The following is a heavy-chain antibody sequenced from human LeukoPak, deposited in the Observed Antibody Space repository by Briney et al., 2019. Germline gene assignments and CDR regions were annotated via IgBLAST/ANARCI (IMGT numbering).Heavy chain of an antibody. CDR1: GFTFSSYG. CDR2: VSYDGGNK. D-gene: IGHD4-23*01. CDR3: ARGYGGQDYFDY. V-gene: IGHV3-30*03. Sequence: GGSLRLSCAASGFTFSSYGMHWVRQAPGKGLEWVAVVSYDGGNKDYADSVKGRFTVSRDNSKNTLYLQMNSLRAEDTAVYYCARGYGGQDYFDYWGREPWSPSPQ. J-gene: IGHJ4*02.